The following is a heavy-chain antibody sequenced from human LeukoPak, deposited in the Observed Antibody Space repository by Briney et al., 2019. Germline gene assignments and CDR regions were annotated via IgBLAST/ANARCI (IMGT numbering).Heavy chain of an antibody. CDR2: INHSGST. CDR3: ARVGLGTGYVSRWTRDY. CDR1: GGSFSGYY. J-gene: IGHJ4*02. V-gene: IGHV4-34*01. Sequence: SETLSLTCAVYGGSFSGYYWSWIRQPPGKGLEWIGEINHSGSTNYNPSLKSRVTISVDTSKNQSSLKLSSVTAADTAVYYCARVGLGTGYVSRWTRDYWGQGTLVTVSS. D-gene: IGHD3/OR15-3a*01.